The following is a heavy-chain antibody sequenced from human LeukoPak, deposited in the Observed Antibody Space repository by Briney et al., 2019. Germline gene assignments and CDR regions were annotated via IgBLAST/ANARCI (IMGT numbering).Heavy chain of an antibody. V-gene: IGHV3-15*01. CDR1: GFTFSNAW. CDR2: IYSKTDGGTT. D-gene: IGHD3-22*01. J-gene: IGHJ4*02. CDR3: ATGSNRYDSSDFDY. Sequence: GGSLRLSCAASGFTFSNAWMNWVRQAPGKGLEWVGRIYSKTDGGTTENAAPVKGRFSISRDDSKNTLDLQMHSLKTDDTALYYCATGSNRYDSSDFDYWGQGTLVTVSS.